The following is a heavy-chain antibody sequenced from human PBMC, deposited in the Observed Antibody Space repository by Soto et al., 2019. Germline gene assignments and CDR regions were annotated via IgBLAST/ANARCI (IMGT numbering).Heavy chain of an antibody. D-gene: IGHD3-10*01. CDR1: GFTFSSYA. CDR3: AKAPGGTGVRFDS. V-gene: IGHV3-23*01. J-gene: IGHJ4*02. Sequence: GGSLRLSCAASGFTFSSYAMSWVRQAPGKGLEWVSAISGSGGSTYYADSVKGRFTISRDNSKNTLYLQMNSLRAKDTAVYYCAKAPGGTGVRFDSWGQETLVTVS. CDR2: ISGSGGST.